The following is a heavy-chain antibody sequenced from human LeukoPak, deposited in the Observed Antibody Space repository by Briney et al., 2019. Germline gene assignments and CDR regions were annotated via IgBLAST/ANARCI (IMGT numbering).Heavy chain of an antibody. CDR2: ISYDGSNK. CDR3: ARDLPHYYDSSGYYPDY. CDR1: GFTFSSYA. J-gene: IGHJ4*02. V-gene: IGHV3-30-3*01. D-gene: IGHD3-22*01. Sequence: GGSLRLSCAASGFTFSSYAMHWVREAPGKGLEWVAVISYDGSNKYYADSVKGRFTISRDNSKNTLYLQMNSLRAEDTAVYYCARDLPHYYDSSGYYPDYWGQGTLVTVPS.